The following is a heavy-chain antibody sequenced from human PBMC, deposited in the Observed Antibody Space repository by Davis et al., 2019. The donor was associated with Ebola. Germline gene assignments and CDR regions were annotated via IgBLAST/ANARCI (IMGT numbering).Heavy chain of an antibody. V-gene: IGHV5-51*01. Sequence: GESLKISCKGSGYSFTSYWIGWVRKMPGKGLEWMGIIYPGDSDTRYSPSFQGQVTISADKSISTAYLQWSSLKASDTAMYYCARHPPTTYYYDSSGYEGAFDIWGQGTMVTVSS. D-gene: IGHD3-22*01. CDR3: ARHPPTTYYYDSSGYEGAFDI. CDR1: GYSFTSYW. J-gene: IGHJ3*02. CDR2: IYPGDSDT.